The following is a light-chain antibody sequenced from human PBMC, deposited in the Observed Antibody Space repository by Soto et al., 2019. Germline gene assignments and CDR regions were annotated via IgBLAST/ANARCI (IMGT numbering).Light chain of an antibody. J-gene: IGKJ2*01. CDR3: QQRSNWPPYT. Sequence: EIVLTQSPATLSLSPGESATLSCRASQSVSTYLAWYQHKPGLAPRLLISDASTRATGIPARFSGSGSGTDFPLTISGLEPEDFAVYYCQQRSNWPPYTFGQGTKLEIK. CDR2: DAS. V-gene: IGKV3-11*01. CDR1: QSVSTY.